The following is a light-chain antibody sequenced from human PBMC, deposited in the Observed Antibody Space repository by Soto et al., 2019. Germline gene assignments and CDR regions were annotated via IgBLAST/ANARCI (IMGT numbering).Light chain of an antibody. CDR2: GAS. CDR1: QSISSSY. Sequence: ESVLTQSPGTLSLSPGERATLSCRASQSISSSYLAWYQQKPGQAPRLLIYGASSRATGIPDRFSGSGSGTDFTLTISRLEPEDFAVHYLQPYRRPFSQGTKAAIK. V-gene: IGKV3-20*01. CDR3: QPYRRP. J-gene: IGKJ1*01.